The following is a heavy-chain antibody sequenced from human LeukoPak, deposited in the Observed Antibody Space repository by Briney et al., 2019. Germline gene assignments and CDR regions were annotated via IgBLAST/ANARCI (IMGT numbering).Heavy chain of an antibody. CDR2: INAGNGNT. J-gene: IGHJ4*02. D-gene: IGHD5-24*01. CDR3: ARPQEEDGYNYNWAFDY. Sequence: GASVKVSCKASGYTFTSYAMHWVRQAPGQRLEWMGWINAGNGNTKYSQEFQGRVTITRDTSASTAYMELSSLRSEDTAVYYCARPQEEDGYNYNWAFDYWGQGTLVTVSS. V-gene: IGHV1-3*03. CDR1: GYTFTSYA.